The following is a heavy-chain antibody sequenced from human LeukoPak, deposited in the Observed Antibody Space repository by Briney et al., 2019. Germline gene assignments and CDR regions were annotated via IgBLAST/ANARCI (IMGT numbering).Heavy chain of an antibody. CDR2: INPNSGRT. V-gene: IGHV1-2*02. Sequence: ASVKVSCKASGYTFSGYYLHWVRQAPGQGLEWMGWINPNSGRTNYAQKFQGRVTMTRDTSISTAYMELRRLRSDDTAMYYCARDETYSDVWSGSAGGGKGNYLDYWGQGILVTVSS. J-gene: IGHJ4*02. D-gene: IGHD3-3*01. CDR1: GYTFSGYY. CDR3: ARDETYSDVWSGSAGGGKGNYLDY.